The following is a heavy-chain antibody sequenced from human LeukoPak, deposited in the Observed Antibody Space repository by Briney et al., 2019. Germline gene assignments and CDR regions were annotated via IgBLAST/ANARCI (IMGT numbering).Heavy chain of an antibody. CDR2: ISGYNGNT. CDR3: ARGLGYYDSSGYYYFDY. CDR1: GYTFSSYG. D-gene: IGHD3-22*01. V-gene: IGHV1-18*01. Sequence: ASVKVSCKTSGYTFSSYGINWVRQAPGQGLEWMGWISGYNGNTNYAQKFQGRVTMTTDTSTSTVYMELRSLRSDDTAVYYCARGLGYYDSSGYYYFDYWGQGTLVTVSS. J-gene: IGHJ4*02.